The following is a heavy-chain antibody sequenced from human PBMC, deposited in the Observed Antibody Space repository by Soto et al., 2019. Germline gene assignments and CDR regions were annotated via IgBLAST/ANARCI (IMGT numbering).Heavy chain of an antibody. CDR3: AKVSYDSSGYLS. J-gene: IGHJ4*02. CDR1: GFTFSSYA. D-gene: IGHD3-22*01. Sequence: GGSLRLSCAASGFTFSSYAMHWVRQAPGKGLEWVAVISYDGSNKYYADSVKGRFTISRDNSKNTLYLQMNSLRAEDTAVYYCAKVSYDSSGYLSWGQGTLVTVSS. V-gene: IGHV3-30-3*01. CDR2: ISYDGSNK.